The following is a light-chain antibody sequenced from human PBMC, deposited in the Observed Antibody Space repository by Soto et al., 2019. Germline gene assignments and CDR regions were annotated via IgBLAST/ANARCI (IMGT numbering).Light chain of an antibody. Sequence: EIVLTQSPGTLSLSPGERAIFSCRASESVTRSCLAWFQQRPSQATRILIYGASNWATGIPGRCSGSGSGRDFTLTNNTLEPEDVEVYYWHQYGSSPKTFGQGPQVEI. J-gene: IGKJ1*01. CDR1: ESVTRSC. CDR2: GAS. V-gene: IGKV3-20*01. CDR3: HQYGSSPKT.